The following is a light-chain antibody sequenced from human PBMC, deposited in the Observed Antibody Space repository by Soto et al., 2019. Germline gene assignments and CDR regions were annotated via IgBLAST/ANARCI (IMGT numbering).Light chain of an antibody. Sequence: DIQMTQSPSSLSASVGDRVTITCRASQDVSSYLNWFQQKPGKAPKLLIYAASTLQSGVPSRFSGSGSGTDFTLTISSLQPEDFATYYCQQSYSTLITFGQGTRLEIK. V-gene: IGKV1-39*01. CDR3: QQSYSTLIT. CDR2: AAS. J-gene: IGKJ5*01. CDR1: QDVSSY.